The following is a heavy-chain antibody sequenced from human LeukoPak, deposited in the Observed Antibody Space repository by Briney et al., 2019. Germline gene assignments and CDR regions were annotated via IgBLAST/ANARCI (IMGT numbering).Heavy chain of an antibody. CDR2: INPSGGST. V-gene: IGHV1-46*01. Sequence: GASVKVSCKASGYTFTSYYMHWVRQAPGQGLEWMGIINPSGGSTSYAQKFQGRVTMTRDTSTSTVYMELSSLRSEDTAVYFCARDACRITICQAGGNWFDPWGQGTLVIVS. D-gene: IGHD2-2*01. J-gene: IGHJ5*02. CDR1: GYTFTSYY. CDR3: ARDACRITICQAGGNWFDP.